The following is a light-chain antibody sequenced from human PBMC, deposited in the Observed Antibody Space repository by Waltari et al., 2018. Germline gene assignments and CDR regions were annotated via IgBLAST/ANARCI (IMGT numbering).Light chain of an antibody. V-gene: IGLV1-44*01. CDR2: TNV. Sequence: QSVLTQPPSASGTPGQRVTLSCSGGSSTIRTNSVHWYQQLPGTAPKLLIFTNVHRPSGVPDRFSGSKSGTSASLAISGLQSEDEADYYCAAWDDSLNIWVFGGGTKLTVL. CDR1: SSTIRTNS. J-gene: IGLJ3*02. CDR3: AAWDDSLNIWV.